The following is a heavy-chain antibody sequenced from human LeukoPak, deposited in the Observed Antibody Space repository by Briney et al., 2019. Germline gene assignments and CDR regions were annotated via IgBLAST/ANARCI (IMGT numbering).Heavy chain of an antibody. CDR3: VFMVRGVIGFDY. D-gene: IGHD3-10*01. Sequence: PSETLSLTCTVSGGSISSISYYWGWIRQPPGRVLEWIGSIYYSGSTYYNPSVKSRITISVDTSKTQFSLKLSSVTAADTAVYYCVFMVRGVIGFDYWGQGTLVTVSS. V-gene: IGHV4-39*01. CDR2: IYYSGST. J-gene: IGHJ4*02. CDR1: GGSISSISYY.